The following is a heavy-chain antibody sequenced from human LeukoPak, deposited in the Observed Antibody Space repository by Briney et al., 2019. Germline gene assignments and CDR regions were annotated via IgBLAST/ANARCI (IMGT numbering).Heavy chain of an antibody. CDR3: ARGTGNYYGFDY. Sequence: ASVKVSCKASGYTFTSYAVHWVRQAPGQRLEWMGWINAGNGNTKYSQKFQGRVTITRDTSTSTVYMELSSLRSEDTAVYYCARGTGNYYGFDYWGQGTLVTVSS. V-gene: IGHV1-3*01. CDR2: INAGNGNT. CDR1: GYTFTSYA. J-gene: IGHJ4*02. D-gene: IGHD1-26*01.